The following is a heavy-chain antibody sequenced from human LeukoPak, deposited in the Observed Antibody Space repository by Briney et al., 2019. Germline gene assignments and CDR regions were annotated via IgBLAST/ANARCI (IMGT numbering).Heavy chain of an antibody. Sequence: GASVKVSCKASGYTFSGYYIHWVRQAPGQGPEWMGWISPNSGGTKYAQKFQGRVSMTRDTSISTAYMELSSLGSDDTAVFYCARKTAARRTSEFDYWGQGTPVTVSS. V-gene: IGHV1-2*02. D-gene: IGHD6-6*01. CDR1: GYTFSGYY. CDR2: ISPNSGGT. J-gene: IGHJ4*02. CDR3: ARKTAARRTSEFDY.